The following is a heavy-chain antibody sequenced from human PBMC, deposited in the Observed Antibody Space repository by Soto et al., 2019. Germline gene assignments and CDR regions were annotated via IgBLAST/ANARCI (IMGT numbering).Heavy chain of an antibody. Sequence: SVKVSCKASGGTFGTYVIAWVRQAPGQGLEWMGGIIPIVGAANSTQKLQGRVTMTTDTSTSTAYMELRSLTSDDTAVYYCARPFSSPWPYFDYWGQGTLVTVS. V-gene: IGHV1-69*05. CDR1: GGTFGTYV. CDR3: ARPFSSPWPYFDY. D-gene: IGHD6-19*01. CDR2: IIPIVGAA. J-gene: IGHJ4*02.